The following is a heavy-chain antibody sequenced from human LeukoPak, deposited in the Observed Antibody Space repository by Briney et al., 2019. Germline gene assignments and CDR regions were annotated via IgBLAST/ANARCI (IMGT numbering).Heavy chain of an antibody. J-gene: IGHJ5*02. D-gene: IGHD3-10*01. CDR1: GGSISSSSYY. CDR3: ARQPRYYGSGTSLRRFDP. CDR2: IYHSGST. V-gene: IGHV4-61*05. Sequence: TPSETLSLTCTISGGSISSSSYYWSWIRQPPGKGLEWIGYIYHSGSTNYNPSLKSRVTISVDTSKNQFSLKLSSVTAADTAVYYCARQPRYYGSGTSLRRFDPWGQGTLVTVSS.